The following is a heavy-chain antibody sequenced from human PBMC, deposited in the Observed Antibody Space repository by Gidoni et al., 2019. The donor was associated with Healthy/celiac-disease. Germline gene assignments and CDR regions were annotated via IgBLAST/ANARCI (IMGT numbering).Heavy chain of an antibody. D-gene: IGHD5-12*01. J-gene: IGHJ5*02. CDR3: ARSQLRFGRLNWFDP. CDR1: GSTFGDYY. Sequence: QVQLVESGGGLVKPGGSLRLSCGASGSTFGDYYMSWIRQAPGKGLEWVSYFSSSSIYTTYADSVKGRFTISRDNSKNSLYLQMNSLRAEDTAVYYCARSQLRFGRLNWFDPWGQGTLVTVSS. CDR2: FSSSSIYT. V-gene: IGHV3-11*06.